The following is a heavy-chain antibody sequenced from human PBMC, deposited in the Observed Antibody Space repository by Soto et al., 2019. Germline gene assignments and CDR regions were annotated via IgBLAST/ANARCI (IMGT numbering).Heavy chain of an antibody. CDR1: GGTFSSYA. J-gene: IGHJ4*02. V-gene: IGHV1-69*13. CDR3: ARSPPNYYDSNYFDY. Sequence: GASVKVSCKASGGTFSSYAISWVRQAPGQGLEWMGGIIPIFGTANYAQKFQGRVTITADESTSTAYMELSSLRSEDTAVYYCARSPPNYYDSNYFDYWGQGTLVTVFS. D-gene: IGHD3-22*01. CDR2: IIPIFGTA.